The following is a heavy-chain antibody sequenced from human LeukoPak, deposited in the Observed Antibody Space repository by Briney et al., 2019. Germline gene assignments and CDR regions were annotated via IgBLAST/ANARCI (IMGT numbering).Heavy chain of an antibody. Sequence: SETLSLTCNVSGYSISGGYFWGWIRQPPGKGLEWIGCIFHTGSTYYNPSLKSRVTISVDTSKNQFSLKLSSVSAADTAVYYCAKRRQQLAPYYFDYWGQGTLVTVSS. CDR3: AKRRQQLAPYYFDY. CDR1: GYSISGGYF. J-gene: IGHJ4*02. V-gene: IGHV4-38-2*02. CDR2: IFHTGST. D-gene: IGHD6-13*01.